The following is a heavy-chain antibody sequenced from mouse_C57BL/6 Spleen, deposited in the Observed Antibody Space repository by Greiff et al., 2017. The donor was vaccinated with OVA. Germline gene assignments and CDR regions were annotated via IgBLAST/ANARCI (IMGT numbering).Heavy chain of an antibody. V-gene: IGHV1-82*01. CDR3: ARRSDPAWFAH. Sequence: VQLQESGPELVKPGASVKISCKASGYAFSSSWMNWVKQRPGQGLEWIGRIYPGDGDTNYNGKFKGKATLTADKSSSTAYMQLSSLTSEDSAVYFCARRSDPAWFAHWGQGTLVTVSA. J-gene: IGHJ3*01. CDR2: IYPGDGDT. D-gene: IGHD2-13*01. CDR1: GYAFSSSW.